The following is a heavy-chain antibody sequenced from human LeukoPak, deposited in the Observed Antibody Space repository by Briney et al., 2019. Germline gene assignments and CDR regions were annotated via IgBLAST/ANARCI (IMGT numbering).Heavy chain of an antibody. CDR1: GFTFSSSA. Sequence: GGSLRLSCAASGFTFSSSAMSWVRQVPGKGLEWVATVSGSGDRMYHADSVKGRFTISRDNSKNTIYLQMNSLRAEDTALYYCAKAAAAPGFDFWGQGTLVTVSS. D-gene: IGHD6-13*01. V-gene: IGHV3-23*01. J-gene: IGHJ4*02. CDR2: VSGSGDRM. CDR3: AKAAAAPGFDF.